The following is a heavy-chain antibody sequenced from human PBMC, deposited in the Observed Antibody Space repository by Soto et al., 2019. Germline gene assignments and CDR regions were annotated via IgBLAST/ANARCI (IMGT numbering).Heavy chain of an antibody. CDR1: GASLSSGSCF. CDR3: ARVRDWFDP. CDR2: MYYSGST. Sequence: SETLSLTCTVSGASLSSGSCFWSWIRQPPGKGLEYIGYMYYSGSTNYNPSLKSRVTISSDTPKNKFSLRLTSVTAADTAVYYCARVRDWFDPWGQGTLVTVSS. J-gene: IGHJ5*02. D-gene: IGHD3-3*01. V-gene: IGHV4-61*01.